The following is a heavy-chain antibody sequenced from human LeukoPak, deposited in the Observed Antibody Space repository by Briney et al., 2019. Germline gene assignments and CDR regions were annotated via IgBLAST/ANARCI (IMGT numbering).Heavy chain of an antibody. V-gene: IGHV3-23*01. CDR2: IGGGGVDT. J-gene: IGHJ4*02. CDR3: AKDPPTTGTTFDN. D-gene: IGHD1-1*01. Sequence: PGGSLSLTCAAYGFTFSSYDMSWIRQAPGKGLGWVSRIGGGGVDTYYADYVKGRFTISRDNSKNTLYLQMNSLRVEDTAVYYCAKDPPTTGTTFDNWGRGTLVTVSS. CDR1: GFTFSSYD.